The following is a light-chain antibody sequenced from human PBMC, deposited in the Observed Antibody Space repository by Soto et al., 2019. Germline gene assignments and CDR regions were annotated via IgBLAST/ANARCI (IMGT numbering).Light chain of an antibody. Sequence: EIVMTQSPATLSVSPGDRATLSCRASQSVAGNLAWYQQIPGQAPRLLIYGTSTRATGIPARFGGSGTGTEFTLTITSLQSEDFAVYYCQQRSNPLTFGGGTKVDIK. J-gene: IGKJ4*01. CDR1: QSVAGN. CDR2: GTS. V-gene: IGKV3-15*01. CDR3: QQRSNPLT.